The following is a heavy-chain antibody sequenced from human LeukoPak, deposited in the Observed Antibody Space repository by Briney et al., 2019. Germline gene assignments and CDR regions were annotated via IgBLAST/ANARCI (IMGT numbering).Heavy chain of an antibody. D-gene: IGHD2-21*02. CDR2: INPNSGDT. CDR3: ARVGAPLYCGGDCSLIWLGDFDY. J-gene: IGHJ4*02. V-gene: IGHV1-2*02. Sequence: WASVKVSCKASGYTFTDYYLHWVRQAPGQGLEWMGWINPNSGDTDYAQKFQGRVTMTRDTSISTAYMELSRLRSDDTAVYYCARVGAPLYCGGDCSLIWLGDFDYWGQGTLVTVSS. CDR1: GYTFTDYY.